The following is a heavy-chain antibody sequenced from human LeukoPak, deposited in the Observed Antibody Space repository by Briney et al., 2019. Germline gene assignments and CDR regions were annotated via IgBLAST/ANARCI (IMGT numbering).Heavy chain of an antibody. V-gene: IGHV4-59*08. CDR3: ARHAVYAGSGWSFDY. D-gene: IGHD6-19*01. Sequence: AETLSLTCTVSGGSISPYYWSWIRQPPGKGREWIGYIYYSGSGSTNHNPSLKSRVTISVDPSKKQFSLTLSSVTAADTAVYYCARHAVYAGSGWSFDYWGKGTLVTVSS. J-gene: IGHJ4*02. CDR1: GGSISPYY. CDR2: IYYSGSGST.